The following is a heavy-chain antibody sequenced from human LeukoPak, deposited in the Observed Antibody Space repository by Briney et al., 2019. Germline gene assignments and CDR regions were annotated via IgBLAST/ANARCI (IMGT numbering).Heavy chain of an antibody. CDR1: GGSISSGSYY. CDR2: IFTGGGT. D-gene: IGHD6-19*01. Sequence: SETLSLTCTVSGGSISSGSYYWSWIRQPAGKGLEWIGRIFTGGGTNYNPSLKSPFTISLDTSKNQFSLKLSSVTAADTAVYYCARDGSVAPDYWGQGTLVTVCS. J-gene: IGHJ4*02. V-gene: IGHV4-61*02. CDR3: ARDGSVAPDY.